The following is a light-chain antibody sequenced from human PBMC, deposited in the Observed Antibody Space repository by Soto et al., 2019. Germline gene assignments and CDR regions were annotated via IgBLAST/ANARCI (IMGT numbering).Light chain of an antibody. V-gene: IGLV1-47*01. CDR3: AAWDDTVRSYV. Sequence: QSALTQPPSVSGTPGQRVTISCSGGISNIGTNYVHWFQQLPGTAPKVLSNRDNQRPSGVPDRFSGSKSGTSASLAISGLQSEDEAEYYCAAWDDTVRSYVFGTGTQLTVL. CDR1: ISNIGTNY. J-gene: IGLJ1*01. CDR2: RDN.